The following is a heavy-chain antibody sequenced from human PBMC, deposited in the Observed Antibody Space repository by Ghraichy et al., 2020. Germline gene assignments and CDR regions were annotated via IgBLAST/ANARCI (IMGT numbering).Heavy chain of an antibody. D-gene: IGHD5-24*01. Sequence: GGSLRLSCAASGFTFDDYAMHWVRQAPGKGLEWVSGISWNSGSIGYADSVKGRFTISRDNAKNSLYLQMNSLRAEDTALYYCAKDRRDGYKGPFDYWGQGTLVIVS. CDR2: ISWNSGSI. CDR3: AKDRRDGYKGPFDY. J-gene: IGHJ4*02. V-gene: IGHV3-9*01. CDR1: GFTFDDYA.